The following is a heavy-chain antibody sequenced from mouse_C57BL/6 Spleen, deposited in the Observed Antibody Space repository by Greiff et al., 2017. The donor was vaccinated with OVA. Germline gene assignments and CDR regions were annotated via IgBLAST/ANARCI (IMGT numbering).Heavy chain of an antibody. V-gene: IGHV5-6*01. CDR1: GFTFSSYG. Sequence: EVKLMESGGDLVKPGGSLKLSCAASGFTFSSYGMSWVRQTPDKRLEWVATISSGGSYTYSPDSVKGRFTISRDNAKNTLYLQMSSLKSEDTAMYYCARHEVVRDPWFAYWGQGTLVTVSA. J-gene: IGHJ3*01. CDR2: ISSGGSYT. CDR3: ARHEVVRDPWFAY. D-gene: IGHD1-1*01.